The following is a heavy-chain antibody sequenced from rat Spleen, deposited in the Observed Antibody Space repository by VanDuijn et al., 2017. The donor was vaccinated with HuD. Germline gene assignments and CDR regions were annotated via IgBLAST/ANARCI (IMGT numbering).Heavy chain of an antibody. CDR3: ARHGYTDYFDY. J-gene: IGHJ2*01. V-gene: IGHV5-29*01. D-gene: IGHD1-9*01. Sequence: EVQLVESGGGLVQPGRSLKLSCAASRFTFSNYGMHWVRQAPTKGLEWVATISSDGRRNYYRDSVKGRFTISRDNAKSSLYLQMDSLRSEDTATYYCARHGYTDYFDYWGQGVMVTVSS. CDR2: ISSDGRRN. CDR1: RFTFSNYG.